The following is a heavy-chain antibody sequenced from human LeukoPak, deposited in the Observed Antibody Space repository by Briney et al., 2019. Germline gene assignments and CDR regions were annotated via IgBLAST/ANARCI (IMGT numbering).Heavy chain of an antibody. Sequence: GESLKISCEGTGYTFINYWIGWVRQTPGKGLEWMGIIYPGDSDAKYSPSFQGHVTISVDKSISTAYLQWSSLRASDTAMYYCARAGYYYDSSGYPYDYWGQGTLVTVS. CDR1: GYTFINYW. CDR3: ARAGYYYDSSGYPYDY. CDR2: IYPGDSDA. J-gene: IGHJ4*02. D-gene: IGHD3-22*01. V-gene: IGHV5-51*01.